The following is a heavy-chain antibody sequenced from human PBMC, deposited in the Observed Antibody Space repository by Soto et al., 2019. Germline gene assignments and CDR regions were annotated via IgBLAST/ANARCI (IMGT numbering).Heavy chain of an antibody. J-gene: IGHJ4*02. V-gene: IGHV4-59*01. D-gene: IGHD4-4*01. Sequence: SETLSLTCTVSGGSISSYYWSWIRQPPGKGLEWIGYIYYSGSTNYNPSLKSRVTISVDTSKNQFSLKLSSVTAADTAVYYCARGILNYSNRFPNFDYWGQGTLVTVSS. CDR2: IYYSGST. CDR1: GGSISSYY. CDR3: ARGILNYSNRFPNFDY.